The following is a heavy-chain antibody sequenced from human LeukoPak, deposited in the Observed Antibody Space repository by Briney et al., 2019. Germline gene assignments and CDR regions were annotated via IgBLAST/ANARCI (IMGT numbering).Heavy chain of an antibody. D-gene: IGHD5-12*01. CDR3: ARDSSFSGYAFDY. CDR1: GGSLNSGGYY. CDR2: IYYSGST. Sequence: SETLSLTCTVSGGSLNSGGYYWSWLRQHPGKGLEWFGYIYYSGSTYYNPSLKSRVTISVDTSKNRFSLKLSSVTAADTAVYYCARDSSFSGYAFDYWGQGTLVTVSS. V-gene: IGHV4-31*03. J-gene: IGHJ4*02.